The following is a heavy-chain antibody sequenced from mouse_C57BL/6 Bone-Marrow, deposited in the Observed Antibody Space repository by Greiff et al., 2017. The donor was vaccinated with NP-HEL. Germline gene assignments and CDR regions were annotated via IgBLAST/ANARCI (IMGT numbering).Heavy chain of an antibody. CDR1: GFSLTSYG. Sequence: VQRVESGPGLVQPSQSLSITCTVSGFSLTSYGVHWVRQSPGKGLEWLGVIWSGGSTDYNAAFISRLSISKDNSKSQVFFKMNSLQADDTAIYYCASYDGYHWFAYWGQGTLVTVSA. CDR3: ASYDGYHWFAY. D-gene: IGHD2-3*01. CDR2: IWSGGST. V-gene: IGHV2-2*01. J-gene: IGHJ3*01.